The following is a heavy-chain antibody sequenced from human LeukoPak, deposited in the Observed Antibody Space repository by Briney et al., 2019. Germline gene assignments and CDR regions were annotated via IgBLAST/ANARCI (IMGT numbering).Heavy chain of an antibody. V-gene: IGHV4-34*01. J-gene: IGHJ5*02. CDR1: GGSFSGYY. CDR2: INHSGST. D-gene: IGHD3-3*01. CDR3: ARVVNDFWSGYYKQGWFDP. Sequence: SETLSLTCAVYGGSFSGYYWSWIRQPPGKGLEWIGEINHSGSTNYNPSLKSRVTISVDTSKNHFSLNLSSVTAAATAVYYCARVVNDFWSGYYKQGWFDPWGQGTLVTVSS.